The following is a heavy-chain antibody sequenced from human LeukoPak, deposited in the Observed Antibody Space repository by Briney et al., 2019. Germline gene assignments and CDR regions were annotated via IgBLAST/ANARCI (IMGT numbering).Heavy chain of an antibody. J-gene: IGHJ5*02. V-gene: IGHV1-2*02. CDR1: GYTFTGYY. Sequence: ASVKVSGKASGYTFTGYYMHWVRQAPGQGLEWMGWINPNSGGTNYAQKFQGRVTMTRDTSISTAYMELSRLRSDDTAVYYCARGSRYCSSTSCYRRWFDPWGQGTLVTVSS. CDR2: INPNSGGT. CDR3: ARGSRYCSSTSCYRRWFDP. D-gene: IGHD2-2*01.